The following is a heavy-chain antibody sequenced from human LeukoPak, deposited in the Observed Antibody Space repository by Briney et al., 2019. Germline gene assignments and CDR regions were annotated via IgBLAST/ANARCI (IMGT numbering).Heavy chain of an antibody. V-gene: IGHV1-2*02. J-gene: IGHJ4*02. Sequence: GASVKVSCKASGYTFTGYYMHWVRQAPGQGLEWMGWINPNSGGTSYAQKFQGRVTMTGDTSISTAYMELSRLRSDDTAVYYCARMDIVATITLDYWGQGTLVTVSS. CDR2: INPNSGGT. D-gene: IGHD5-12*01. CDR3: ARMDIVATITLDY. CDR1: GYTFTGYY.